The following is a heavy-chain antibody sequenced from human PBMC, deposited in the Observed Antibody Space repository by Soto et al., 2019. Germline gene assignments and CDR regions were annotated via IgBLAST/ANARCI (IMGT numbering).Heavy chain of an antibody. CDR3: ARVNGDAPPRGMDV. CDR2: INPKSGDT. D-gene: IGHD2-21*02. J-gene: IGHJ6*02. CDR1: GYTFTDYY. Sequence: QVQLVQSGAEVKKPGASVKVSCKASGYTFTDYYMNWVRQAPGQGLEWMGRINPKSGDTKYAEKFQAWVTMTSDTSISTAYMEVTRLRSDDTAVYYCARVNGDAPPRGMDVWGQGTTVTVSS. V-gene: IGHV1-2*04.